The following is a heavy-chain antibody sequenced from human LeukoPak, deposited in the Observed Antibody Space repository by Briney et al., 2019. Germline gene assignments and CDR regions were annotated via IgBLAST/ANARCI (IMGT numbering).Heavy chain of an antibody. CDR2: IVVGSGNT. D-gene: IGHD4-11*01. J-gene: IGHJ6*02. CDR1: GFTFTISA. V-gene: IGHV1-58*01. Sequence: SVNVSCKASGFTFTISAVQWVRQARGQRLEWIGWIVVGSGNTNYAQKFQERVTITRDMSTSTAYMELSSLRSEDTAVYYCAADRSNYDYYYYGMDVWGQGTTVTVSS. CDR3: AADRSNYDYYYYGMDV.